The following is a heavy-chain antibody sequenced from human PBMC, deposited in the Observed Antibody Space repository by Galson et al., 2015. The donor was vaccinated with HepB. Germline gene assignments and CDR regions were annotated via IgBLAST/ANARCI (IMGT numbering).Heavy chain of an antibody. Sequence: SLRLSCAASGFPFNVYSMNWVRQAPGKGLEWISSISSSGTYTYYADSVRGRFTISRDSAENSLFLEMNSLRAEDTAVYYCARSTMILVWGQGTLVTVSS. CDR2: ISSSGTYT. CDR3: ARSTMILV. CDR1: GFPFNVYS. D-gene: IGHD3-22*01. J-gene: IGHJ4*02. V-gene: IGHV3-21*01.